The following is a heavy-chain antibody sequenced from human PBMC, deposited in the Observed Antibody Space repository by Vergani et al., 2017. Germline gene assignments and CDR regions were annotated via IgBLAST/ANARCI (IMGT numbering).Heavy chain of an antibody. Sequence: VQLVQSGAEVKKPGSSVKVSCKASGGTFSRYAISWVRQATGQGLEWMGGIIPSFGTAHYAQKFEGRVTITVDESTSTAYMELCSLRSEDTAVYYCARDPHDWNKMENRFDPWGQGTRLTVS. D-gene: IGHD1/OR15-1a*01. V-gene: IGHV1-69*01. J-gene: IGHJ5*02. CDR1: GGTFSRYA. CDR3: ARDPHDWNKMENRFDP. CDR2: IIPSFGTA.